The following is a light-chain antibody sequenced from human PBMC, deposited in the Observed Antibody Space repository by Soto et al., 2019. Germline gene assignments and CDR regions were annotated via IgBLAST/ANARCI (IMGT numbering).Light chain of an antibody. CDR1: QSLNRNY. CDR2: ATS. V-gene: IGKV3-20*01. J-gene: IGKJ3*01. Sequence: EIVLTQSPGTLSLSPGERPSLSCRASQSLNRNYVAWYQQKVGQAPRLLIYATSGKATGIPDRFRGSGSGTEFNHTIARLEPEDFAVYYCQRYGLSPPFSFGPGTKVEIK. CDR3: QRYGLSPPFS.